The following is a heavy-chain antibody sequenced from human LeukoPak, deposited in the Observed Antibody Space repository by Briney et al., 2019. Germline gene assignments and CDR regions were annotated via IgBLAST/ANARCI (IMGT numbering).Heavy chain of an antibody. CDR3: ARVGYSFSLNDWSRTGLGAYPTKYYYYMDV. D-gene: IGHD5-18*01. Sequence: SETLSLTCAVYGGSFSNYSWSWIRQPPGKGLEWIGEINPSGSSNHNPSLMSRVSMSVDTSKNQISLRVSSVTAADTAVYYCARVGYSFSLNDWSRTGLGAYPTKYYYYMDVWGKGTTVTVSS. J-gene: IGHJ6*03. CDR1: GGSFSNYS. V-gene: IGHV4-34*01. CDR2: INPSGSS.